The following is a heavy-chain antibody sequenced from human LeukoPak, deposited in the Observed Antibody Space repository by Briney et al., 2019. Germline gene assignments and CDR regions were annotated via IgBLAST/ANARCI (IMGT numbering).Heavy chain of an antibody. CDR1: GFTFSSYA. J-gene: IGHJ4*02. CDR2: ISGPGRST. D-gene: IGHD1-14*01. CDR3: ARKIAYDF. V-gene: IGHV3-23*01. Sequence: PGGSLRLSCVVSGFTFSSYAMSWVRQAPGKGLEWVSAISGPGRSTYYADSVKGRFTISRDNSKNTLYLQMSNLRAEDTAVYFCARKIAYDFWGQGTLVTVSS.